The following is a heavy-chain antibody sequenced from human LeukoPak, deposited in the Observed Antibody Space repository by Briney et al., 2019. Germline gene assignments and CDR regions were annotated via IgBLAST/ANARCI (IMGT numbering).Heavy chain of an antibody. CDR2: VSTDGSNT. Sequence: PGGSLRLSCAASGFTFSSHWMHWVRQAPGKGLEWVSRVSTDGSNTYYADSVKGRFTISRDNAKNTLYLQMSGLRAEDTAMYYCIRGLAPYYGFFDYWGQGSLVTVSS. D-gene: IGHD3-10*01. V-gene: IGHV3-74*01. CDR3: IRGLAPYYGFFDY. J-gene: IGHJ4*02. CDR1: GFTFSSHW.